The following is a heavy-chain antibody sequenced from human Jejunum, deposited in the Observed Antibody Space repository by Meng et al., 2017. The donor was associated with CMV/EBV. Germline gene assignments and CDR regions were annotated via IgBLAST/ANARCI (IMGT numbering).Heavy chain of an antibody. J-gene: IGHJ4*02. CDR2: ISSSGSTI. Sequence: YGFTFSDYYMSWIRQAPGKGLEWVSYISSSGSTIYYADSVKGRFTISRDNAKNSLYLQMNSLRAENTAVYYCARVTELWLHYFDYWGQGTLVTVSS. CDR1: GFTFSDYY. CDR3: ARVTELWLHYFDY. V-gene: IGHV3-11*01. D-gene: IGHD5-18*01.